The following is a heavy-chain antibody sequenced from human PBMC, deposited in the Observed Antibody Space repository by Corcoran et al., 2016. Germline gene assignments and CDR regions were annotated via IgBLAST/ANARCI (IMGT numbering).Heavy chain of an antibody. CDR2: IYYSGST. CDR1: GGSISSYY. V-gene: IGHV4-59*01. Sequence: QVQLQESGPGLVKPSETLSLTCTVSGGSISSYYWSWIRKPPGKGLEWIGYIYYSGSTNYNPSLKSRVTISVDTSKNQFSLKLSSVTAADTAVDYCARDHYYGMDVWGQGTTVTVSS. CDR3: ARDHYYGMDV. J-gene: IGHJ6*02.